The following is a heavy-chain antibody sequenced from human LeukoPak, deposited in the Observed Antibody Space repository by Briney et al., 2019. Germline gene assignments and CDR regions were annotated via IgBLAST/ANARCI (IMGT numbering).Heavy chain of an antibody. CDR3: ARENGIAVAGTTLGWFDP. Sequence: PSETLSLICNVSGVSIKSNAHYWGWVRQPPGKGLEWLRYIYYSGSTNYNPSLKSRVTISVDTSKTQFSLKLSSVTAADTAVYYCARENGIAVAGTTLGWFDPWGQGTLVTVSS. CDR1: GVSIKSNAHY. D-gene: IGHD6-19*01. J-gene: IGHJ5*02. V-gene: IGHV4-61*08. CDR2: IYYSGST.